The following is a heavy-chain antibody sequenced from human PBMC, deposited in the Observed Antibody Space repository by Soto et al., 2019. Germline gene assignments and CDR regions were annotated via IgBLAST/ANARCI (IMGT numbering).Heavy chain of an antibody. D-gene: IGHD2-15*01. CDR1: GYTFTTYA. CDR2: INAGNGNT. CDR3: ARILEYCSGGRCDC. V-gene: IGHV1-3*01. J-gene: IGHJ4*02. Sequence: ASVKVSCKASGYTFTTYAIHWVRQAPGQRLEWMGWINAGNGNTKYSQKFQGRVTITRDTSASTAYMELSSLRSEDTAVYYCARILEYCSGGRCDCWGQGTLLTVS.